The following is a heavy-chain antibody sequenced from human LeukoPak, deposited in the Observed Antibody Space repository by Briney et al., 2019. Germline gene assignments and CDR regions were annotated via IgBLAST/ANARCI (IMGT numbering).Heavy chain of an antibody. CDR3: ATLDYGGHY. Sequence: SETLSPTCTVSGGSISRYYWSWIRQPAGKGLEWIGSVYTSGSTNYNPSLKSRVTISLDKSKNQFSLKLSSVTAADTAVYYCATLDYGGHYWGQGTLVTVSS. CDR2: VYTSGST. CDR1: GGSISRYY. V-gene: IGHV4-4*07. J-gene: IGHJ4*02. D-gene: IGHD4-17*01.